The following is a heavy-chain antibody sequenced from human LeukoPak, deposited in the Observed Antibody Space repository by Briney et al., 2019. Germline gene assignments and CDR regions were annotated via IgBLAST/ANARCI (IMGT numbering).Heavy chain of an antibody. D-gene: IGHD4-23*01. V-gene: IGHV1-69*04. CDR2: IIPILGIA. CDR3: ASGYGGNSHIDY. CDR1: GGTFSSYA. Sequence: SVKVSCKASGGTFSSYAISWVRQAPGQGLEWMGRIIPILGIANYAQRFQGRVTITADMSTNTAYMELSSLKSEDTAIYYCASGYGGNSHIDYWGQGTLVIVSS. J-gene: IGHJ4*02.